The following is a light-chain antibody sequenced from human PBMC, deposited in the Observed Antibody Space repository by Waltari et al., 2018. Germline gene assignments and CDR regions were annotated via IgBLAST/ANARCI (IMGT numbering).Light chain of an antibody. V-gene: IGKV1-39*01. CDR3: QQSYGPPYT. Sequence: DTQRTQSPSSLSASLGDRVTITCRASQSISKYLKWYQQRPGKAPKLLIYGKSSLQIGVPSRFSVSGSGTDFTLTINTLQPEDFATYFCQQSYGPPYTFGQGTRLEIK. CDR1: QSISKY. CDR2: GKS. J-gene: IGKJ2*01.